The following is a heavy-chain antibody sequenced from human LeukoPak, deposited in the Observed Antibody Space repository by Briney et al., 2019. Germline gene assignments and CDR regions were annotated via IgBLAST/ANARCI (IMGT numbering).Heavy chain of an antibody. CDR3: ARDNSYYYYMDV. J-gene: IGHJ6*03. CDR2: IIPIFGTA. Sequence: ASVKVSCKASGGTFSSYAISWVRQAPGQGLEWMGGIIPIFGTANYAQKFQGRVTITADESTSTAYMELSSLRSEDTAVYYCARDNSYYYYMDVWGKGTTVTISS. CDR1: GGTFSSYA. V-gene: IGHV1-69*13.